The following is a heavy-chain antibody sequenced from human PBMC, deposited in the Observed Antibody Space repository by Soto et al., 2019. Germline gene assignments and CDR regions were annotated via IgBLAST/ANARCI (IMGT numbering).Heavy chain of an antibody. CDR3: AKDHLETTVTTPSY. D-gene: IGHD4-17*01. J-gene: IGHJ4*02. CDR2: ISYDGNNK. Sequence: QLVESGGGVVQPGRSLRLSCAASGFTFSSYGMHWVRQAPGKGLEWVAVISYDGNNKYYADSVKGRFTISRDNFKNTLYLQMDSLRGEDTAMYYCAKDHLETTVTTPSYWGQGTLVTVSS. CDR1: GFTFSSYG. V-gene: IGHV3-30*18.